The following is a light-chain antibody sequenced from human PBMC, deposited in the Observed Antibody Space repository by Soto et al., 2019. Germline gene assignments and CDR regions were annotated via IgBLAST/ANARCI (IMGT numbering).Light chain of an antibody. CDR3: QQHSHWPPWT. CDR2: GAS. V-gene: IGKV3-11*01. CDR1: ENVRTF. Sequence: EIVLTQSPDTLSLSPGERATLSCRASENVRTFVDWYQQKPGQAPRLLIYGASNRATDIPARFSGSGSGTDFTLTISNLEPEDFAVYYCQQHSHWPPWTFGQGAKVAIK. J-gene: IGKJ1*01.